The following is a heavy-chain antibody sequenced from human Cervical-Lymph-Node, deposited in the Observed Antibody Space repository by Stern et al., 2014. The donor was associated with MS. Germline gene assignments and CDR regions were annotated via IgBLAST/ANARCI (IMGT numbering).Heavy chain of an antibody. CDR3: ATSPSRGE. CDR1: GFTVSNNY. V-gene: IGHV3-66*01. J-gene: IGHJ4*02. Sequence: EMQLLESGGGLVQPGGSLRLSCAVSGFTVSNNYLNWVRQAPGKGLEWVSLIYSGGSTYYADSVKGRFTISRDNSKNTLYLQMNSLRADDTAVYYCATSPSRGEWGQGTLVTVSS. D-gene: IGHD3-16*01. CDR2: IYSGGST.